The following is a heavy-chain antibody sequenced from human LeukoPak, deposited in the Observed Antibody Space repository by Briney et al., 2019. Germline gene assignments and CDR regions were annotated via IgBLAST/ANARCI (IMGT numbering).Heavy chain of an antibody. CDR3: ARLSGGYSLFNGLDV. CDR2: TYYSGST. D-gene: IGHD5-18*01. V-gene: IGHV4-59*01. CDR1: GGSISNYY. Sequence: SETLSLTCTVSGGSISNYYWSWIRQAPGKGLEWIGYTYYSGSTNYNPSLKSRVPISVDTSKNQFSLKLSSVTAADTAVFYCARLSGGYSLFNGLDVWGKGTTVTVSS. J-gene: IGHJ6*04.